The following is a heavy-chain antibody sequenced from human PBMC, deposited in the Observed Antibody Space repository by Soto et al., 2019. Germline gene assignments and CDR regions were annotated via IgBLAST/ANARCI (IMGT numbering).Heavy chain of an antibody. CDR3: AKDSASSWSEYFRY. Sequence: GGSLRLSCAASGFIFENHAMHWVWQVPGKGLEWVAGIGWNSAKIGYADSVKGRFSISRDNAKSSLYLEMNGLRTEDTALYFCAKDSASSWSEYFRYWGRGTLVTVSS. J-gene: IGHJ1*01. CDR1: GFIFENHA. V-gene: IGHV3-9*01. CDR2: IGWNSAKI. D-gene: IGHD6-13*01.